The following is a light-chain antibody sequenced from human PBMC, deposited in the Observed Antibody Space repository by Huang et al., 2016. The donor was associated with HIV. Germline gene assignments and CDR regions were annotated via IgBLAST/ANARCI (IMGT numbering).Light chain of an antibody. CDR1: QSVSSY. CDR3: QQRSNWPLT. J-gene: IGKJ4*01. Sequence: EIVLTQSPATLSLSPGERATLSCRASQSVSSYLAWYQQKPGQAPRRLIYDASNRATCIPARFSGSGSGTDFTLTISSLEPEDFAVYYCQQRSNWPLTFGGGTKVEIK. V-gene: IGKV3-11*01. CDR2: DAS.